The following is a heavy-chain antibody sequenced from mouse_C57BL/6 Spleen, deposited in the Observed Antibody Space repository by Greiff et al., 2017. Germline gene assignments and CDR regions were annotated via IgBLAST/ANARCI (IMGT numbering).Heavy chain of an antibody. V-gene: IGHV1-64*01. CDR3: ARETEPYYFDY. J-gene: IGHJ2*01. Sequence: QVQLLQPGAELVKPGASVKLSCKASGYTFTSYWMHWVRQRPGQGLEWIGVINPNSGSTNYHEKFKSKFTLTADNSASKAYMQHSSLTSADSAVYYCARETEPYYFDYWGKGTTLTVSS. CDR1: GYTFTSYW. D-gene: IGHD6-1*01. CDR2: INPNSGST.